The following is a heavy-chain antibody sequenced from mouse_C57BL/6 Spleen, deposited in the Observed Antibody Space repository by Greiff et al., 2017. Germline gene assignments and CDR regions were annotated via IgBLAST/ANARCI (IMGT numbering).Heavy chain of an antibody. Sequence: QVQLKQPGAELVRPGSSVKLSCKASGYTFTSYWMDWVKQRPGQGLEWIGNIYPSDSETHYNQKFKDKDTLTVDKSSSTAYMQLSSLTSEDSAVYYCARSGIYYYGSSFFFDYWGQGTTLTVSS. D-gene: IGHD1-1*01. CDR2: IYPSDSET. CDR3: ARSGIYYYGSSFFFDY. V-gene: IGHV1-61*01. CDR1: GYTFTSYW. J-gene: IGHJ2*01.